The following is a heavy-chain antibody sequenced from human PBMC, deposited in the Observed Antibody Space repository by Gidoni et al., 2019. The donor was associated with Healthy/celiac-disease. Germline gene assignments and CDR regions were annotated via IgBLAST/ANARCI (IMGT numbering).Heavy chain of an antibody. Sequence: QVQLQQWGAGLLKPSETLSLTCAVYGGSFSGYYWSWIRQPPVKGLEWIGESNHSGSTNYNPSLKSRVTISVDTSKNQFSLKLSSVTAADTAVYYCARAPAPKSMVRGVIVGHWFDPWGQGTLVTVSS. CDR2: SNHSGST. D-gene: IGHD3-10*01. CDR3: ARAPAPKSMVRGVIVGHWFDP. CDR1: GGSFSGYY. J-gene: IGHJ5*02. V-gene: IGHV4-34*01.